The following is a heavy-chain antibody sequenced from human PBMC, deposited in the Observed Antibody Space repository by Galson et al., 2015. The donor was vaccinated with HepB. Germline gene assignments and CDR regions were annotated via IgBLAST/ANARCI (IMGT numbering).Heavy chain of an antibody. D-gene: IGHD3-9*01. CDR1: GFTLSSYG. Sequence: STRLPCAASGFTLSSYGLHWLRQAPGKGLEGVAVIWHDGSNKYYADSVKGRFTLSRDNSKNTLYLQMNSLRAEDTAVYYCARVLYYDILTGPLYYFDYWGQGTLVTVSS. CDR2: IWHDGSNK. CDR3: ARVLYYDILTGPLYYFDY. J-gene: IGHJ4*02. V-gene: IGHV3-33*01.